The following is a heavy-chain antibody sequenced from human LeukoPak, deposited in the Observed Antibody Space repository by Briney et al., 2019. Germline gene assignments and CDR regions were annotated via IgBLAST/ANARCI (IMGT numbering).Heavy chain of an antibody. Sequence: PSETLSLTCTVSGGSIRSYYWSWIRQSPGKGLESIGYIYYSGSTNYNPSLKSRVTMSVDTSKNQFSLKLSSVTAADTAVYHCAGGSYYNGLGYWGQGTLVTVSS. D-gene: IGHD3-10*01. CDR3: AGGSYYNGLGY. J-gene: IGHJ4*02. V-gene: IGHV4-59*01. CDR2: IYYSGST. CDR1: GGSIRSYY.